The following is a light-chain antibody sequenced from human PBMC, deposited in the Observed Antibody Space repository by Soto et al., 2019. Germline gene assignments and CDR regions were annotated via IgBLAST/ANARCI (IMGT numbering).Light chain of an antibody. Sequence: EIVLTQSPATLSLSPGERATLSCKASQNIRSHLAWYLQKPGQPPRLLIFGASNRATGIPARFSGSGSGTDFTLTISSLEPEDSGLYYCQQRSDWPLTFGRGARVEVK. V-gene: IGKV3-11*01. CDR3: QQRSDWPLT. CDR2: GAS. J-gene: IGKJ4*01. CDR1: QNIRSH.